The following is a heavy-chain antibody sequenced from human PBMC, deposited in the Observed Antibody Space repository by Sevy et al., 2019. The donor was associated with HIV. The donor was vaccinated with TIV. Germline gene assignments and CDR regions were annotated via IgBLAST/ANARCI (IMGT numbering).Heavy chain of an antibody. J-gene: IGHJ6*02. D-gene: IGHD3-3*01. Sequence: GGSLRLSCAASGFTFSSYGMHWVRQAPGKGLEWVAVIWYDGSNKYYADSVKGRFTISRDNSKNTLYLQMNSLRAEDTAVYYCARGEYYDFWSGYYTGLAYYYGIDVWGQGTTVTVSS. CDR2: IWYDGSNK. CDR1: GFTFSSYG. CDR3: ARGEYYDFWSGYYTGLAYYYGIDV. V-gene: IGHV3-33*01.